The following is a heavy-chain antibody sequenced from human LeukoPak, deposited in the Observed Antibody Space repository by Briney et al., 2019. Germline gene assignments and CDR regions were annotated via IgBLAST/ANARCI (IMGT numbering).Heavy chain of an antibody. J-gene: IGHJ4*02. Sequence: SGTLSLTCTVSGGSISGNYWSWIRQPPGKGLEWIGHISHSGSTDYNPSLKSRVTISLDTSKNQFSLRLTSVTAADTAVYHCASKAPLYYFDYWGQGTLVTVSS. CDR1: GGSISGNY. V-gene: IGHV4-59*08. CDR2: ISHSGST. CDR3: ASKAPLYYFDY.